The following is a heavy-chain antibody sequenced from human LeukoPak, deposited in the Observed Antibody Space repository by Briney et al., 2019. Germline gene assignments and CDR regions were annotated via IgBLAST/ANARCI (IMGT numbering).Heavy chain of an antibody. V-gene: IGHV3-30-3*01. Sequence: GSLRLSCVASGFTFSNFAIHWVRPAPGKGLEWVTIVSYDGNRKYYADSVRGRFTVSRDNSKNTLHLEMNSLRVEDTAVYYCARDMRGREAGATISDYWGQGTLVTVSS. D-gene: IGHD1-26*01. CDR2: VSYDGNRK. J-gene: IGHJ4*02. CDR3: ARDMRGREAGATISDY. CDR1: GFTFSNFA.